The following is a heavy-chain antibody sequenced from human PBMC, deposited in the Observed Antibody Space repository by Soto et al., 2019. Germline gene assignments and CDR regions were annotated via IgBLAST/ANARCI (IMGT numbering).Heavy chain of an antibody. J-gene: IGHJ6*02. Sequence: QVQLQESGPGLVKPSQTLSLTCTVSGGSISSGGYYWSWIRQHPGKGLEWIGHIYYSGSTYYNPSLKSRVTISVDTSKKQFSLKLSSVTAADTAVYYCARAVHTVTIFTDGMDVWGQGTTVTVSS. D-gene: IGHD4-17*01. CDR2: IYYSGST. CDR3: ARAVHTVTIFTDGMDV. CDR1: GGSISSGGYY. V-gene: IGHV4-31*03.